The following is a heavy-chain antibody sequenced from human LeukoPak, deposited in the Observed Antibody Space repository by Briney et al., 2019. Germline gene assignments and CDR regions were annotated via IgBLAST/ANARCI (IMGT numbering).Heavy chain of an antibody. J-gene: IGHJ2*01. D-gene: IGHD6-13*01. Sequence: SETLSLTCTVSGGSISSYYWSWIRQPPGKGLEWIGCIYYTGSTDYNPSLKSRVTISVDTSKNQFSLYLSSVTAADTAVYYCAKMRQAATGGPWYFDLWGRGTLVTVSS. CDR3: AKMRQAATGGPWYFDL. CDR1: GGSISSYY. CDR2: IYYTGST. V-gene: IGHV4-59*03.